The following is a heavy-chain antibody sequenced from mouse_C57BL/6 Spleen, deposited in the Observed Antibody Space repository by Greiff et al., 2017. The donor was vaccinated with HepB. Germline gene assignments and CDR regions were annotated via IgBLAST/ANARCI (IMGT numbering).Heavy chain of an antibody. D-gene: IGHD1-1*01. CDR2: ISDGGSYT. Sequence: EVQLVESGGGLVKPGGSLKLSCAASGFTFSSYAMSWVRQTPEKRLEWVATISDGGSYTYYPDNVKGRFTISRDNAKNNLYLQMSHLKSEETAMYYCARESYGSRGAMDYWGQGTSVTVSS. J-gene: IGHJ4*01. V-gene: IGHV5-4*01. CDR1: GFTFSSYA. CDR3: ARESYGSRGAMDY.